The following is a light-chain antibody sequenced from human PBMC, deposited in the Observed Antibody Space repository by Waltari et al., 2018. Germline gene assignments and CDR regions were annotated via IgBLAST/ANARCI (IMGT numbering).Light chain of an antibody. CDR3: QHYGTSTYT. CDR2: GAS. CDR1: QSVSSNY. Sequence: EIVLAQSPGRLSVSPGDRVTVSCRASQSVSSNYLVWYQQKGGQAPRLLIYGASRRATGIPDRFSGSGSGTDFTLTISRLEPDDFAVYYCQHYGTSTYTFGQGTKLEIK. V-gene: IGKV3-20*01. J-gene: IGKJ2*01.